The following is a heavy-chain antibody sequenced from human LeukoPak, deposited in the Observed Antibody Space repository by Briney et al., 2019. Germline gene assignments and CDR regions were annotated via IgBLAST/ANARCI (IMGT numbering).Heavy chain of an antibody. V-gene: IGHV3-30*04. CDR1: GFTFSSYA. J-gene: IGHJ4*02. Sequence: GRSLRLSCAASGFTFSSYAMHWVRQAPGKGLEWVAAISYDGSNKYYADSVKGRFTISRDNSKNTLYLQMNSLRAEDTAVYYCARVGSDYYGSGVDYWGQGTLVTVSS. CDR3: ARVGSDYYGSGVDY. D-gene: IGHD3-10*01. CDR2: ISYDGSNK.